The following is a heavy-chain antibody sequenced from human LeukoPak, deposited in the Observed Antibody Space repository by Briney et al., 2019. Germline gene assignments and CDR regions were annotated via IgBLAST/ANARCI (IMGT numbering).Heavy chain of an antibody. CDR1: GYTFTSYG. J-gene: IGHJ4*02. CDR3: ARDHFPYYYDGSGSLDY. Sequence: ASVKVSCKASGYTFTSYGISWVRQAPGQGLEWMGWISAYNGNTNYAQKLQGRVTMTTDTSTSTAYMELRSLRSDDTAVYYCARDHFPYYYDGSGSLDYWGQGTLVTVSS. CDR2: ISAYNGNT. D-gene: IGHD3-22*01. V-gene: IGHV1-18*01.